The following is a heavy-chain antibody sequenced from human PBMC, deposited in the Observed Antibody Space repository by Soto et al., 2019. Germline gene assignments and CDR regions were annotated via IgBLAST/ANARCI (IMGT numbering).Heavy chain of an antibody. J-gene: IGHJ4*02. D-gene: IGHD6-19*01. CDR2: IKSKTDGGTT. Sequence: GGSLRLSCAASGFTFSNAWMNWVRQAPGKGLEWVGRIKSKTDGGTTDYAAPVKGRFTISRDDSKNTLYLQMNSLKTEDTAVYYCTTGNGIAVAGYLDYWGQGTLVTVSS. CDR1: GFTFSNAW. CDR3: TTGNGIAVAGYLDY. V-gene: IGHV3-15*07.